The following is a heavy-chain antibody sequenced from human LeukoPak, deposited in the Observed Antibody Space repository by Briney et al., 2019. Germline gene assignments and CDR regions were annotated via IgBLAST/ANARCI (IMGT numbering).Heavy chain of an antibody. V-gene: IGHV4-38-2*02. D-gene: IGHD6-6*01. J-gene: IGHJ3*02. Sequence: SETLSLTCTVSGYSISSGYYWGWIRQPPGKGLEWIGSIYHSGSTYYNPSLKSRVTISVDTSKNQFSLKLSSVTAAGTAVYYCARVLYQLQVQINAFDIWGQGTMVTVSS. CDR2: IYHSGST. CDR3: ARVLYQLQVQINAFDI. CDR1: GYSISSGYY.